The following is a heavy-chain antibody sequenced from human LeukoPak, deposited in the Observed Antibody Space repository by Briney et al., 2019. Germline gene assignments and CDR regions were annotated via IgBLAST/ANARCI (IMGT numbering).Heavy chain of an antibody. D-gene: IGHD6-19*01. V-gene: IGHV4-61*02. Sequence: SQTLSLTCTVSGGSISSGSYYWSWIRQPAGKGLEWIGRIYTSGSTNYNPSLKSRVTISVYTSKNQFSLKLSPVTAADTAVYYCARGRRYSSGWYFAFDIWGQGTMVTVSS. CDR1: GGSISSGSYY. J-gene: IGHJ3*02. CDR2: IYTSGST. CDR3: ARGRRYSSGWYFAFDI.